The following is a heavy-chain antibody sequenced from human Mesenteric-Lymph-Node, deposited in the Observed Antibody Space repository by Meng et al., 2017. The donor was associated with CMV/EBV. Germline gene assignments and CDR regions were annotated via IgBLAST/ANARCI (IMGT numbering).Heavy chain of an antibody. V-gene: IGHV4-4*02. CDR1: GGSISSSNW. J-gene: IGHJ4*02. CDR3: ARDLGSGSYFAFDY. D-gene: IGHD3-10*01. Sequence: SGGSISSSNWWSWVRQPPGKGLEWIGEIYHSGSTNYNPSLKSRVTISVDKSKNQFSLKLSSVTAADTAVYYCARDLGSGSYFAFDYWGQGTLVTVSS. CDR2: IYHSGST.